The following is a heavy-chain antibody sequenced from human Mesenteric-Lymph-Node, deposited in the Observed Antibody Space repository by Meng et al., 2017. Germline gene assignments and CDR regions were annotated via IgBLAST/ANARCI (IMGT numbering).Heavy chain of an antibody. CDR2: IHPDGSAA. Sequence: GGSLRLSCTASGFNFNDHWMHWVRQAPGKGLVWVSRIHPDGSAASYADSVKGRFTISRDNSKNTLYLQMNNLRAEDTAVYYCARDVSGSYGMDVWGQGTTVTVSS. D-gene: IGHD1-26*01. CDR1: GFNFNDHW. J-gene: IGHJ6*02. V-gene: IGHV3-74*01. CDR3: ARDVSGSYGMDV.